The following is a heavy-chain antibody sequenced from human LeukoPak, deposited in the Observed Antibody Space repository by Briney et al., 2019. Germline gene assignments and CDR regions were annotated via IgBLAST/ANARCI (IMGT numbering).Heavy chain of an antibody. D-gene: IGHD6-13*01. CDR2: IKSKAGGGTP. V-gene: IGHV3-15*01. CDR3: ATIRDSSSWAFDY. Sequence: GGSLRLSCAASGFTFIDAWMSWVRQAPGKGLEWVGRIKSKAGGGTPDYAAPVKGRFTISRDDSQNTLYVQMDSLTTDDTAVYYCATIRDSSSWAFDYWCQGTLVTVSS. CDR1: GFTFIDAW. J-gene: IGHJ4*02.